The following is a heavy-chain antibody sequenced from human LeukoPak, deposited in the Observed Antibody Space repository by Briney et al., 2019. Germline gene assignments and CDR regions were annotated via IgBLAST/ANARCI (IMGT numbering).Heavy chain of an antibody. CDR1: GGTFSTYA. CDR2: ILPIFDMA. D-gene: IGHD5-24*01. V-gene: IGHV1-69*04. CDR3: ARDGGWLQTQNHYYYHGMDV. J-gene: IGHJ6*02. Sequence: SVKVSCKASGGTFSTYAITWVRQAPGQGLEWMGRILPIFDMANYAQKFQGRVTITADKSTRTAYMELSSLGSDDTAVYYCARDGGWLQTQNHYYYHGMDVWGQGTTVTVSS.